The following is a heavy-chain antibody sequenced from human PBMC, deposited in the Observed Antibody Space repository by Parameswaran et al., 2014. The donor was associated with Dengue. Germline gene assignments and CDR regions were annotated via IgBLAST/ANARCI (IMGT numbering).Heavy chain of an antibody. CDR3: AKGIEDFGN. V-gene: IGHV3-23*01. D-gene: IGHD2-15*01. Sequence: VRQAPGKGLEWVSGISASGVNTYYADSVKGRFTISRDNSKNTLYLQMNSLRAEDTAVYHCAKGIEDFGNWGQGTLVTVSS. J-gene: IGHJ4*02. CDR2: ISASGVNT.